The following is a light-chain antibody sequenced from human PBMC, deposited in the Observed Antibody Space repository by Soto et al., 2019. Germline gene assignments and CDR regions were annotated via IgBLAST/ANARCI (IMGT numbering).Light chain of an antibody. V-gene: IGKV3-20*01. Sequence: EIVLTQSPGTLSLSPGERATLSCRASQTVSSSYLAWYQQKPGQAPRLLIYGTSGRATGIPDRFSGSGSGTDFTLTISRLEPEDFAVDYCQQYGSSPSFTFGPGPKVDIK. CDR1: QTVSSSY. CDR2: GTS. J-gene: IGKJ3*01. CDR3: QQYGSSPSFT.